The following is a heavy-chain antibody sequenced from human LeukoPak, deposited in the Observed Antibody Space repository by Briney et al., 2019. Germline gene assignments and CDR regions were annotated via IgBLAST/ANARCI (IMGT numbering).Heavy chain of an antibody. D-gene: IGHD2-21*02. J-gene: IGHJ3*02. V-gene: IGHV3-7*01. CDR3: ARIVVVVTAIGFDAFDI. CDR1: GFTFSSYW. Sequence: PGGSLRLSCAASGFTFSSYWMSWVRQAPGKGLEWVANIKQDGSEKYYVDSVKGRFTISRDNAKNSLYLQMNSLRAEDTAVYYCARIVVVVTAIGFDAFDIWGQGTMVTVSS. CDR2: IKQDGSEK.